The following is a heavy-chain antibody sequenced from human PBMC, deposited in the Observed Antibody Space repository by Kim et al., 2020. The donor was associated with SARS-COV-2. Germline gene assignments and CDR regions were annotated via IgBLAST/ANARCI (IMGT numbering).Heavy chain of an antibody. CDR2: I. V-gene: IGHV3-11*04. D-gene: IGHD3-16*01. Sequence: INNADSGKGRFTISRDNAKNSLYLEMNSLRAEDTAVYYCARVGYVNGMDVWGQGTTVTVSS. CDR3: ARVGYVNGMDV. J-gene: IGHJ6*02.